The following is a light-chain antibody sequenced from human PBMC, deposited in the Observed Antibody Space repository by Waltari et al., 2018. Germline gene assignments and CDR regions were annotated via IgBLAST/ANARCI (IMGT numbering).Light chain of an antibody. Sequence: QSVLTQPPSVSGAPGQRVTISCSGSGSNLGAGSDVLWYRQLPGKAPTLLIYGVNTRPPGVSDRFSGSQFDTSASLAIAGLQADDEADYYCQSYDTTLSVVFGGGTKLTVL. J-gene: IGLJ2*01. CDR3: QSYDTTLSVV. CDR1: GSNLGAGSD. V-gene: IGLV1-40*01. CDR2: GVN.